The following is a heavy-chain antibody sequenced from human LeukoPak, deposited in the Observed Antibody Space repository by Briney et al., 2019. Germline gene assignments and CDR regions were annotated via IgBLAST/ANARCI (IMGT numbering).Heavy chain of an antibody. Sequence: GGSLRPSCAASGFTFNSYAMAWVRQAPGKGLEWVSSIASGRSPSYADSLEGRLTMSSDNAKNTLYLQMDNLRAEDTAIYYCARQLGYCSAGTCYFDSWGQGTQVAVSS. D-gene: IGHD2-15*01. CDR1: GFTFNSYA. CDR3: ARQLGYCSAGTCYFDS. CDR2: IASGRSP. V-gene: IGHV3-23*05. J-gene: IGHJ4*02.